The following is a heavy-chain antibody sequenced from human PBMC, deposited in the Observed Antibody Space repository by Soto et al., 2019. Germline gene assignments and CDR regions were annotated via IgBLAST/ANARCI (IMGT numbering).Heavy chain of an antibody. Sequence: GGSLRLSCAASGFTFSSYAMHWVRQAPGKGLEWVAVISYDGSNKYYADSVKGRFTISRDNSKNTLYLQMNSLRAEDTAVYYCARDGDSYGSYHFDYWGKGTLVTVSS. J-gene: IGHJ4*02. V-gene: IGHV3-30-3*01. CDR2: ISYDGSNK. CDR1: GFTFSSYA. D-gene: IGHD5-18*01. CDR3: ARDGDSYGSYHFDY.